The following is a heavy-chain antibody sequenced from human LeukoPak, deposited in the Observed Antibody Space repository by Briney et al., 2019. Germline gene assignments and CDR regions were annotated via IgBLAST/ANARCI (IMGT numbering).Heavy chain of an antibody. CDR1: GFTFTNYA. J-gene: IGHJ4*02. CDR2: ISSSGSTI. V-gene: IGHV3-48*03. D-gene: IGHD2-15*01. Sequence: GGSLRLSCAASGFTFTNYAMTWVRQAPGKGLEWVSYISSSGSTIYYADSVKGRFTISRDNAKNSLYLQMNSLRAEDTAVYYCARVVAATFDYWGQGTLVTVSS. CDR3: ARVVAATFDY.